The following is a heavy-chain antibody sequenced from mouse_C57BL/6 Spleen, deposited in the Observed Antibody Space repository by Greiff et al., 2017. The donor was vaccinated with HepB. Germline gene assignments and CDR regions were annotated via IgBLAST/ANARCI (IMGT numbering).Heavy chain of an antibody. Sequence: EVHLVESGGGLVKPGGSLKLSCAASGFTFSSYAMSWVRQTPEKRLEWVATISDGGSYTYYPDNVKGRFTISRDNAKNNLYLQMSHLKSEDTAMYYCARGNTTVPVAVWGTGTTVTVSS. V-gene: IGHV5-4*01. J-gene: IGHJ1*03. CDR1: GFTFSSYA. CDR3: ARGNTTVPVAV. D-gene: IGHD1-1*01. CDR2: ISDGGSYT.